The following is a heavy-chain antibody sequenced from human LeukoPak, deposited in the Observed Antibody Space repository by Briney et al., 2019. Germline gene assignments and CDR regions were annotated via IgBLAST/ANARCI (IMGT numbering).Heavy chain of an antibody. CDR3: AKDGSTAMDEYYFDY. J-gene: IGHJ4*02. CDR1: GFTFDDYA. D-gene: IGHD5-18*01. V-gene: IGHV3-9*01. CDR2: ISWNSGVT. Sequence: QPGRSLRLSCAASGFTFDDYAMHWVRQPPGKGLEWVSGISWNSGVTGYAESVKGRFTISRDNAKNTLYLQMNSLRAEDTALYYCAKDGSTAMDEYYFDYWGQGTLVTVSS.